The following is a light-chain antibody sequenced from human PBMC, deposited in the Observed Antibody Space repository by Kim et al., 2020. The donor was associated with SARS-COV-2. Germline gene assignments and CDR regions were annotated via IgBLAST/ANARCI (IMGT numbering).Light chain of an antibody. CDR3: QQYSSYSRT. V-gene: IGKV1-5*03. CDR1: QSVSGR. Sequence: ASVGDRVTIACRASQSVSGRVAWYQQKAGKAPELLMYDTSTLEPGVPSRFSGSGSGTDFTLTISSLQPDDFATYYCQQYSSYSRTFGQGTKVDIK. CDR2: DTS. J-gene: IGKJ1*01.